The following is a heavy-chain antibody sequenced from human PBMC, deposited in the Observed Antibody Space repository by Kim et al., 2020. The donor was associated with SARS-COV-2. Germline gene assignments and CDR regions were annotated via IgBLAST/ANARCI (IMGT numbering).Heavy chain of an antibody. Sequence: STFYADSVKGRFPISKYNSKNTLFQQLNSLSAEDTALYYCARESSRRADSWGQGTLVTVSS. D-gene: IGHD2-2*01. J-gene: IGHJ4*02. V-gene: IGHV3-23*01. CDR3: ARESSRRADS. CDR2: ST.